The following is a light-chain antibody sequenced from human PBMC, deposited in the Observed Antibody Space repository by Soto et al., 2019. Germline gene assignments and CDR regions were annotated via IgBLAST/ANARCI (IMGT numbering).Light chain of an antibody. CDR1: STDVGGYNY. J-gene: IGLJ3*02. CDR2: EVN. CDR3: SSYTRSATLGV. Sequence: QSALTQPASVSGSPGQSITISCTGTSTDVGGYNYVSWYQQHPGKAPKLMIYEVNNGPSGVSDRFSGSKSGNTASLTISGLQAEDEADYYCSSYTRSATLGVFGGGTKLTVL. V-gene: IGLV2-14*01.